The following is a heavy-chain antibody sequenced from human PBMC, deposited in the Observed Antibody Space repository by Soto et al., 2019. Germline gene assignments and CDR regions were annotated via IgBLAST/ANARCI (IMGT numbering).Heavy chain of an antibody. CDR1: GFTFSGSA. Sequence: PGGSLRLSCAASGFTFSGSAMHWVRQASGKGLEWVGRIRSKANSYATAYAASVKGRFTISRDDSKNTAYLQMNSLKTEDTAVYYCTRPRSYGSGSYTLYYYYGMDVWGQGTTVTVSS. V-gene: IGHV3-73*01. D-gene: IGHD3-10*01. CDR3: TRPRSYGSGSYTLYYYYGMDV. CDR2: IRSKANSYAT. J-gene: IGHJ6*02.